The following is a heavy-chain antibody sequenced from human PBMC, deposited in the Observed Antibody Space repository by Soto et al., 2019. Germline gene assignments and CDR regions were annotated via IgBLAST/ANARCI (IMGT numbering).Heavy chain of an antibody. CDR2: IYYSGST. Sequence: SETLSLTCTVSGGSISSYYWSWIRQPPGKGLEWIGYIYYSGSTNYNPSLKSRVTISVDTSKNQFSLKLSSVTAADTAVYYCARGHSGYARFDYWGQGTLVTVSS. D-gene: IGHD5-12*01. J-gene: IGHJ4*02. CDR1: GGSISSYY. CDR3: ARGHSGYARFDY. V-gene: IGHV4-59*12.